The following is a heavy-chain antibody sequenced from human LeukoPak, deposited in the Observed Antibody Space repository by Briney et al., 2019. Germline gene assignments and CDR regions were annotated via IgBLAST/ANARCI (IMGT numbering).Heavy chain of an antibody. CDR2: ISSSSSYI. CDR1: GFTFSSYS. V-gene: IGHV3-21*01. CDR3: ARDVQVATIYPLDY. J-gene: IGHJ4*02. D-gene: IGHD5-12*01. Sequence: GGSLRLSCAASGFTFSSYSMNWVRQAPGKGLEWVSSISSSSSYIYYADSVKGRFTISRDNARNSLFLQMNSLRAEDTAVYYCARDVQVATIYPLDYWGQGTLVTVSS.